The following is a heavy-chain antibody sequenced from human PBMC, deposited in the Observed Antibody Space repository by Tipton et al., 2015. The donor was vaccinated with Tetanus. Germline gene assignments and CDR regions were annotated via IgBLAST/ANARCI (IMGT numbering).Heavy chain of an antibody. D-gene: IGHD3/OR15-3a*01. Sequence: SLRLSCAASGFTLSRYTLNWVRQAPGKGLEWVSSISSSSRYIYYADSVKGRFTISRDNAKNSLHLQMISLRVGDTAVYYCARDRGEDWTNFYYMDVWGKGATVTVSS. J-gene: IGHJ6*03. CDR3: ARDRGEDWTNFYYMDV. CDR1: GFTLSRYT. V-gene: IGHV3-21*01. CDR2: ISSSSRYI.